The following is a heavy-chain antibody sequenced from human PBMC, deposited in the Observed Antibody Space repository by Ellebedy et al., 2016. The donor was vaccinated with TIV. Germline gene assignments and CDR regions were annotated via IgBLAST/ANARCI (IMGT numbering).Heavy chain of an antibody. CDR1: GFTFSSFG. CDR3: VRDGYNRIPFDY. Sequence: GESLKISCAASGFTFSSFGMSWVRQAPRKGLEWVATISGTGYNTDYGDSVKGRFPISRDNSKNAPYLQMDTLRVDDTAVYYCVRDGYNRIPFDYWGQGTLVTVSS. J-gene: IGHJ4*02. D-gene: IGHD5-24*01. V-gene: IGHV3-23*01. CDR2: ISGTGYNT.